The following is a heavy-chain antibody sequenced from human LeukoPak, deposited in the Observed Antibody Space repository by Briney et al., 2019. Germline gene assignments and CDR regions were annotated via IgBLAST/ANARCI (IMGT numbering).Heavy chain of an antibody. J-gene: IGHJ4*02. CDR3: ATSRLRGIRITVLLKGGFDY. CDR1: GGSLSVYY. Sequence: PSETPSLTCAVYGGSLSVYYWSWIRQPPGKGLEWIGEISHSGTTNYNPSLKSRVTISADTSKRQFSLKLTSVTAADAAFYYCATSRLRGIRITVLLKGGFDYWGQGTLVSVSA. CDR2: ISHSGTT. D-gene: IGHD4-11*01. V-gene: IGHV4-34*01.